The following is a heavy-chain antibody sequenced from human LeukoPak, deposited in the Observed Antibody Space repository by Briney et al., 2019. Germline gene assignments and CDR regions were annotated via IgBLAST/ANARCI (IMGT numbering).Heavy chain of an antibody. Sequence: SETLSLTCTLSGGSISSYYWGWIRQPAGKGLEWIGRIYTSGTTHYNPSLKSRVTMSVDTSKNQFSLKLSSVTAADTAVYYCARLSTVTTSFDYWGQGTLVTVSS. CDR3: ARLSTVTTSFDY. V-gene: IGHV4-4*07. D-gene: IGHD4-17*01. J-gene: IGHJ4*02. CDR1: GGSISSYY. CDR2: IYTSGTT.